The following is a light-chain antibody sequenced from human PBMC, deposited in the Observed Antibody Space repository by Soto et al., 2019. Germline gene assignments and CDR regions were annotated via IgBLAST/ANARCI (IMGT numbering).Light chain of an antibody. CDR3: MQATQPYT. V-gene: IGKV2-24*01. J-gene: IGKJ2*01. Sequence: DFVVTQNPPSFPVPLGPPASISCRASQSLVHKDGNFYLSWLHQRPGQPPRLLIYMISNRFSGVPDRFSGSGAGTDFTLKISRVEPEDVGVYYCMQATQPYTFGQGTKLEIK. CDR1: QSLVHKDGNFY. CDR2: MIS.